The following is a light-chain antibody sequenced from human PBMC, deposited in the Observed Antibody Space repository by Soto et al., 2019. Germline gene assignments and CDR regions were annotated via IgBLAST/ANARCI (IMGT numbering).Light chain of an antibody. CDR2: DAS. V-gene: IGKV1-5*01. J-gene: IGKJ2*01. CDR1: QSISSW. Sequence: DIQMTQSPSTLSASVGDRVTITCRASQSISSWLAWYQQKPGKAPKLLIYDASSLESGVPSRFSGSGSVTEFTLSISSLQPDDFAPDYGQPYNSYLNSFGQGTKLEIK. CDR3: QPYNSYLNS.